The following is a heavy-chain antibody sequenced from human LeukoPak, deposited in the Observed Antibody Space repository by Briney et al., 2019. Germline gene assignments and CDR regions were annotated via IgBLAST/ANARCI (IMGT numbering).Heavy chain of an antibody. CDR2: IRYDGSNK. CDR1: GFTFSSYG. Sequence: PGGSLRLSCAASGFTFSSYGMHWVRQAPGKGLEWVAFIRYDGSNKYYADSVKGRFTISRDNTKNSVYLQMNSLRAEDSAVYYCARGEQGATSRSYFDYWGQGVLVTVSS. CDR3: ARGEQGATSRSYFDY. J-gene: IGHJ4*02. V-gene: IGHV3-30*02. D-gene: IGHD1-26*01.